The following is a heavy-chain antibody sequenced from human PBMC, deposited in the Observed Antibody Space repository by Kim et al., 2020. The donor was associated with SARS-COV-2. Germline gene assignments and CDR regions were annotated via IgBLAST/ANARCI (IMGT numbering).Heavy chain of an antibody. D-gene: IGHD4-4*01. CDR1: GFSFSSYW. CDR3: ARMLHNYAFDY. Sequence: GGSLRLSCAASGFSFSSYWMSWVRQAPGKGLEWVANIKYDGSEKYYVDSVKGRFSTSSDNAKSSLYLQMNSLRVEDTAVYYCARMLHNYAFDYWGQGTLVTVSS. V-gene: IGHV3-7*03. CDR2: IKYDGSEK. J-gene: IGHJ4*02.